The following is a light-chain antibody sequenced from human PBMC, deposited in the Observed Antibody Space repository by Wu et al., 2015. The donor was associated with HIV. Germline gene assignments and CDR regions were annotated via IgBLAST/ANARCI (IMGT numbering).Light chain of an antibody. CDR1: QSVSTN. V-gene: IGKV3-15*01. CDR3: QQYNKWPRT. CDR2: GAS. J-gene: IGKJ1*01. Sequence: EIVMTQSPATLSVSPGERAALSCRASQSVSTNLAWYQQKPGQAPRLLIYGASNRATGIPARFSGSRSGTEFTLTISSLQSEDFAVYYCQQYNKWPRTFGQGTKV.